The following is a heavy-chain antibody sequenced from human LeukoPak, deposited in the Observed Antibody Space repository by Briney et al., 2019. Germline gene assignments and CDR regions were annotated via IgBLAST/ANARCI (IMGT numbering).Heavy chain of an antibody. J-gene: IGHJ4*02. V-gene: IGHV4-59*08. D-gene: IGHD6-19*01. CDR2: IYYSGST. CDR1: GGSMSSYY. Sequence: SETLSLTCNVSGGSMSSYYWRWIRQTPGKGLEWVGYIYYSGSTNNNPSLKSRVTISIDTSKNHFSLRLSSVTAADTAIYYCARRDSSVWYLDYWGQGTLVTVSS. CDR3: ARRDSSVWYLDY.